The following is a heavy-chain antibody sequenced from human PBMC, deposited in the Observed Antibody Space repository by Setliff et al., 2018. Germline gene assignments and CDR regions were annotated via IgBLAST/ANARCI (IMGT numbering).Heavy chain of an antibody. V-gene: IGHV7-4-1*02. CDR1: GYTFSSYA. Sequence: SVKVSCKASGYTFSSYAMNWVRQAPGQGLEWMGWLNTYTGSPTYAQGFTGRFVFSLDTSVSTTYLQLSSLKAEDTAVYYCARGEYTSLPSGVYYHMDVWGKGTTVTVSS. CDR2: LNTYTGSP. CDR3: ARGEYTSLPSGVYYHMDV. J-gene: IGHJ6*03. D-gene: IGHD6-6*01.